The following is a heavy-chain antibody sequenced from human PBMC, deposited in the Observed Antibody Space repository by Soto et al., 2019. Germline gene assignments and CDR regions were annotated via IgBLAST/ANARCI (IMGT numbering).Heavy chain of an antibody. V-gene: IGHV1-69*13. J-gene: IGHJ4*02. CDR3: ARAARHDYGDYDPSFDY. CDR1: GGTFSSYA. D-gene: IGHD4-17*01. Sequence: SVKVSGKASGGTFSSYAISWVRQAPGQGLEWMGGIIPIFGTANYAQKFQGRVTITADESTSTAYMELSSLRSEDTAVYYCARAARHDYGDYDPSFDYWGQGTLVTVSS. CDR2: IIPIFGTA.